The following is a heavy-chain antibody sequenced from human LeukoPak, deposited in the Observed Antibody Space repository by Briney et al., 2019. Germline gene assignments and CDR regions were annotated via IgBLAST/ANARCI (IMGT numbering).Heavy chain of an antibody. J-gene: IGHJ4*02. CDR3: AREGRQWLAWDFDY. V-gene: IGHV3-7*01. Sequence: PGGSLRLSCAASGFTFSDYEMNWVRQAPGKGLEWVANIKQDGSEKKYVDSVKGRFTISRDNAKSSLYLQMNSLRAEDTAVYYCAREGRQWLAWDFDYWGQGTLVTVSS. CDR1: GFTFSDYE. CDR2: IKQDGSEK. D-gene: IGHD6-19*01.